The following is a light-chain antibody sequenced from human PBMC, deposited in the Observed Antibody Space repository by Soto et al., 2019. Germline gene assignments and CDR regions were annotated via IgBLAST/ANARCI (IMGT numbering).Light chain of an antibody. CDR2: EVN. CDR3: YSYAGGNNV. CDR1: SSDVGGYNY. Sequence: QSALTQPPSASGSPGQSVTISCTGTSSDVGGYNYVSWYQQYPGKVPKLMVYEVNNRPSGVPDRFSGSKSGNTASLTVSGLQAEDEADYYCYSYAGGNNVFGTGTKLTVL. V-gene: IGLV2-8*01. J-gene: IGLJ1*01.